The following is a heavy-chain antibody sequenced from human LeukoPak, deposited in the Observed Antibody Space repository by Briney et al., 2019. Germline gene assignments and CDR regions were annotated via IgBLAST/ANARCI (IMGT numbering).Heavy chain of an antibody. CDR3: ARVKGDTAMVHNWFDP. CDR1: GGSFSGYY. V-gene: IGHV4-34*01. D-gene: IGHD5-18*01. J-gene: IGHJ5*02. CDR2: TNHSGST. Sequence: TLXXTCAVYGGSFSGYYWSWIRQPPGKGLEWIGETNHSGSTNYNPSLKSRVTISVDTSKNQFSLKLSSVTAADTAVYYCARVKGDTAMVHNWFDPWGQGTLVTVSS.